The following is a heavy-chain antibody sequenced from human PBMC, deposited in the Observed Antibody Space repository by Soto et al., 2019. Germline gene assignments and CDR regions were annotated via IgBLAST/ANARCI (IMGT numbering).Heavy chain of an antibody. CDR3: ARQPRGPGYGERGLYFDH. V-gene: IGHV4-39*01. D-gene: IGHD3-16*01. J-gene: IGHJ4*02. CDR2: VYYSGST. Sequence: SETLSLTCTVSGGSTNSRSDYWGWIRQPPGKGLEWIGSVYYSGSTHDNPSLQSRVTISVDTSRNQFSLNLISVTAADTAVYFCARQPRGPGYGERGLYFDHWGQGTLVTV. CDR1: GGSTNSRSDY.